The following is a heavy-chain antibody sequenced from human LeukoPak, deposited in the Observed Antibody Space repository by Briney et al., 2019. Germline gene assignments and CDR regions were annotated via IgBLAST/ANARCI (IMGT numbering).Heavy chain of an antibody. CDR2: ICWDGGST. V-gene: IGHV3-43D*03. CDR3: AKGLTYYDILTGSD. CDR1: GFTFDDYA. J-gene: IGHJ4*02. D-gene: IGHD3-9*01. Sequence: PGGSLRLSCAASGFTFDDYAMHWVRQAPGKGLEWVSLICWDGGSTYYADSVKGRFTISRDNSKNSLYLQMNSLRAEDTALYYCAKGLTYYDILTGSDWGQGTLVTVSS.